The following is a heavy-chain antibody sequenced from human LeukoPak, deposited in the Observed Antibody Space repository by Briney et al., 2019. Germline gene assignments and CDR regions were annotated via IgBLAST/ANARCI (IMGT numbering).Heavy chain of an antibody. Sequence: ASVKVSCKASGYSFTSFGISWVRQAPGQGLEWMGWISAYKGNTNYTQKLQGRVTMTTDTSTSTAYMELRSLRSDDTAVYYCARDGYYLRSGWDYYGMDVWGQGTTVTVSS. CDR3: ARDGYYLRSGWDYYGMDV. CDR1: GYSFTSFG. J-gene: IGHJ6*02. CDR2: ISAYKGNT. V-gene: IGHV1-18*01. D-gene: IGHD3-10*01.